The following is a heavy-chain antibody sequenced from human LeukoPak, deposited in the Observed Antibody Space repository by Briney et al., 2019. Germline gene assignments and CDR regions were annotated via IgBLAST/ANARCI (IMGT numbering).Heavy chain of an antibody. Sequence: SETLSLTCTVSGGSISSSSYYWSWIRQPPGKGLEWIGYIYYSGSTNYNPSLKSRVTISVDTSKNQFSLKLSSVTAADTAVYYCARAEYDSSGYSWGHAFDIWGQGTMVTVSS. J-gene: IGHJ3*02. CDR2: IYYSGST. CDR1: GGSISSSSYY. D-gene: IGHD3-22*01. CDR3: ARAEYDSSGYSWGHAFDI. V-gene: IGHV4-61*01.